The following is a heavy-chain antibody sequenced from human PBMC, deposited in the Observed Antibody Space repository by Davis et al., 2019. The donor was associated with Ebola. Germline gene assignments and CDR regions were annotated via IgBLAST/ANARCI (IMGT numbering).Heavy chain of an antibody. CDR3: ARDYCSGGSCYPLVDP. J-gene: IGHJ5*02. D-gene: IGHD2-15*01. V-gene: IGHV1-3*04. CDR1: GYTFTNYG. Sequence: ASVKVSCKTSGYTFTNYGMHWVRQAPGQRLEWMGWIDTANGNTKYSEKFQGRVTITRDTSASTAYMELRSLRSEDTAVYYCARDYCSGGSCYPLVDPWGQGTLVTVSS. CDR2: IDTANGNT.